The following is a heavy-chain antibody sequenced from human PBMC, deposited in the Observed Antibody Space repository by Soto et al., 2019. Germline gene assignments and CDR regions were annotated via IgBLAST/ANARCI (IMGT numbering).Heavy chain of an antibody. CDR1: GFTFTSYD. J-gene: IGHJ4*02. CDR3: ADPPLSLS. Sequence: EVQLLESGGGLVQPGGSLRLSCATSGFTFTSYDMSWVRQAPGKGLEWVSGISGSGYSTYYADSVKGRFTISRDNFKNTLYLQMNSLRAEDTAVYYCADPPLSLSWGQGTLVTVSP. CDR2: ISGSGYST. V-gene: IGHV3-23*01.